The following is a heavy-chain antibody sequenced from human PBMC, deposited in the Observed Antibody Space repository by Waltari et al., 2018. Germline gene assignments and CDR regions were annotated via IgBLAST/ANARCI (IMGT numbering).Heavy chain of an antibody. D-gene: IGHD1-1*01. Sequence: QVQLVESGGGVVQPGRSLRLSCAASGFTFSSYGMHWVRQAPGKGLECVAVIWYDGSNKYYADSVKGRFTISRDNSKNTLYLQMNSLRAEDTAVYYCARDAGTAYYYGMDVWGQGTTVTVSS. J-gene: IGHJ6*02. CDR1: GFTFSSYG. CDR2: IWYDGSNK. V-gene: IGHV3-33*01. CDR3: ARDAGTAYYYGMDV.